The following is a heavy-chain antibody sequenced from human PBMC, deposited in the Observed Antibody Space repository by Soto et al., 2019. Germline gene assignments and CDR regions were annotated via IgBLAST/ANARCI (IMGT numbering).Heavy chain of an antibody. CDR2: ISAYNGNT. CDR1: GYTFTSYG. D-gene: IGHD3-22*01. J-gene: IGHJ4*02. CDR3: ARNTYYYDSSGYFAFDY. V-gene: IGHV1-18*01. Sequence: ASVKVSCKASGYTFTSYGISWVRQAPGQGLEWMGWISAYNGNTNYAQKLQGRVTMTTDTSTSTAYMELRSLRSDDTAVYYCARNTYYYDSSGYFAFDYWGQGTLVTVSS.